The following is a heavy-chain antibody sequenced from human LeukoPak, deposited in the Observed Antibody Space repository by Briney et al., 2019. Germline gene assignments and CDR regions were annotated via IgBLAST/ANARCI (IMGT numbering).Heavy chain of an antibody. V-gene: IGHV4-38-2*02. CDR3: ARGQYYYDSSGYYNAFDY. CDR2: IYHSGST. Sequence: SETLSLTCTVSGYSISSGYYWGWIRQPPGKGLEWIGSIYHSGSTYYNPSLKSRVTISVDTSKNQFSLKLSSVTAADTAVYYCARGQYYYDSSGYYNAFDYWGQGTLVTVSS. D-gene: IGHD3-22*01. CDR1: GYSISSGYY. J-gene: IGHJ4*02.